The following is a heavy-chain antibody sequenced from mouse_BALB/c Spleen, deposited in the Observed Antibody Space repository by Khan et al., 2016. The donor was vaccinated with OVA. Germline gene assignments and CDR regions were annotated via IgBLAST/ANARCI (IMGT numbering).Heavy chain of an antibody. CDR2: ISPYYGYA. Sequence: QVQLQQSGAELVRPGVSVKLSCEVSGYKFTDYAMHWVKQSHAKGLEWLGVISPYYGYACYSQRFKGKATLTADQSSSTASLELVRLTSEDSALYCCTRGHKFACWGQGTLVTVSA. CDR3: TRGHKFAC. V-gene: IGHV1S137*01. J-gene: IGHJ3*01. CDR1: GYKFTDYA.